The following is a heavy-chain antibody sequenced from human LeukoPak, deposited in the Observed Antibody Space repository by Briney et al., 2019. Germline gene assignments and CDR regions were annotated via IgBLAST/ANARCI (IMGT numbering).Heavy chain of an antibody. Sequence: GASVKVSFTSSVYTFTCYYMHWVRQAPGQGLEWMGWINPNSGGTNYAHKFQGRVTITRDPSISTAYMELSRLRSDDTAVYYCARRAYCTNGVCYTGGVDYWGQGTLVTVSS. CDR3: ARRAYCTNGVCYTGGVDY. CDR2: INPNSGGT. J-gene: IGHJ4*02. CDR1: VYTFTCYY. D-gene: IGHD2-8*01. V-gene: IGHV1-2*02.